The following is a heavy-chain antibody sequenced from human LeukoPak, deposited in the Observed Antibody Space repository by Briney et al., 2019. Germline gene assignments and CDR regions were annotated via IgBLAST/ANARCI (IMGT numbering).Heavy chain of an antibody. V-gene: IGHV4-34*01. Sequence: SETLSLTCTVHGGSFSGYYWSWLRQPPGKGLEWIGEINHSGSTNYNPSLKSRVTISVDTSKNQFSLKLSSVTAADTAVYYCARRRGYSYGYGRWGQGTLVTVSS. D-gene: IGHD5-18*01. CDR1: GGSFSGYY. CDR3: ARRRGYSYGYGR. CDR2: INHSGST. J-gene: IGHJ4*02.